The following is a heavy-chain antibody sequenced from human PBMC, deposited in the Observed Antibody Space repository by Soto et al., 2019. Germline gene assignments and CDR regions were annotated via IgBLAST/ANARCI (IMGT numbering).Heavy chain of an antibody. D-gene: IGHD1-26*01. J-gene: IGHJ4*02. CDR3: ARDPRIVGADFDY. CDR1: GYTFTSYA. V-gene: IGHV1-3*01. CDR2: INAGNGNT. Sequence: GASVKVSCKASGYTFTSYAMHWVRQAPGQRLEWMGWINAGNGNTKYSQKFQGRVTITRDTSASTAYMELSSLRSEDTAVYYCARDPRIVGADFDYWGQGTLVTVSS.